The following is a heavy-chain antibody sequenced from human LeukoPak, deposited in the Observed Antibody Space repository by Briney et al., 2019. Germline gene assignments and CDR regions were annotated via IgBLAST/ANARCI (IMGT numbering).Heavy chain of an antibody. CDR1: GFTFSNYG. J-gene: IGHJ4*02. Sequence: PGGSLRLSCAASGFTFSNYGMSWVRQAPGKGLERVAVISYDGSIKYYADSVKGRFTISRDNSKNTLYLQMNSLRAEDTAVYYCAKQEGESTYFDYWGQGTLVTVSS. D-gene: IGHD2-2*01. CDR2: ISYDGSIK. CDR3: AKQEGESTYFDY. V-gene: IGHV3-30*18.